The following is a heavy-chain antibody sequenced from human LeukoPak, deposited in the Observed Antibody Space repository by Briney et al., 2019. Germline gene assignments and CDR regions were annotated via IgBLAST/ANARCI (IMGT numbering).Heavy chain of an antibody. J-gene: IGHJ4*02. Sequence: PSETLSLTCTVSGGSLSNYYWTRIRQPSGKGLEWIAYIFYSGSTNYNPSLKSRVTISVDTSRNQFSLKLNSVTAADTAVYYCARLRGNYFPDYWGQGTLVTVSS. CDR2: IFYSGST. CDR3: ARLRGNYFPDY. CDR1: GGSLSNYY. D-gene: IGHD4-11*01. V-gene: IGHV4-59*01.